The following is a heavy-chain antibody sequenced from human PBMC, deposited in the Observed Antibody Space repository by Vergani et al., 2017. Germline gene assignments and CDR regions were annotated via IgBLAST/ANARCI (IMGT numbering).Heavy chain of an antibody. Sequence: QLVESGGGWVQPGGSLRLSCVVSGFDFSSYIMNWVRQAAGRGLGWVSFVSTDRKSQSYAESVKGGFTISRDSAKNSLYLQMDSLRAEDTAVYYCAGEYSSTSGRAFDFWGQGTKVTVSS. J-gene: IGHJ3*01. CDR3: AGEYSSTSGRAFDF. CDR2: VSTDRKSQ. CDR1: GFDFSSYI. V-gene: IGHV3-48*01. D-gene: IGHD2-2*01.